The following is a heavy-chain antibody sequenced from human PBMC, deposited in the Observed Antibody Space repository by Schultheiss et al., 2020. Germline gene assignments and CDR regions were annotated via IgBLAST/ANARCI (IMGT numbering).Heavy chain of an antibody. Sequence: SGPTLVKPTQTLTLTCTFSGFSLSTSGVGVGWIRQPPGKALEWLALIYWNDDKRYSPSLKSRLTITKDTSKNQVVLTMTNMDPVDTATYYCARTYYDSSGYYYLSEYYFDYWGQGTLVTVSS. V-gene: IGHV2-5*01. D-gene: IGHD3-22*01. CDR2: IYWNDDK. J-gene: IGHJ4*02. CDR1: GFSLSTSGVG. CDR3: ARTYYDSSGYYYLSEYYFDY.